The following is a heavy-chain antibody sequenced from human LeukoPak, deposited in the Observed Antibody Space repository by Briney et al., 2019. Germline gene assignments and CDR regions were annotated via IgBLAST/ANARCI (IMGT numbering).Heavy chain of an antibody. J-gene: IGHJ4*02. CDR3: TRSTSWYNYFDY. Sequence: PDRSLRLSCAASGFTFDIYAMHWVPQAPGKGLEWGYGISRNSGSIDYADSVKGRFTISRYNAMNSRYLQMNSLRAEDSALYFCTRSTSWYNYFDYWGQGTLVTVSS. D-gene: IGHD6-19*01. CDR2: ISRNSGSI. CDR1: GFTFDIYA. V-gene: IGHV3-9*01.